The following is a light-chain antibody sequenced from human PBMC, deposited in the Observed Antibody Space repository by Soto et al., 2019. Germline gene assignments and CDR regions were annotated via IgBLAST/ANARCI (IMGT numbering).Light chain of an antibody. CDR3: QQYNNWPPIT. CDR1: QSVSSN. V-gene: IGKV3-15*01. Sequence: ERVMTQSPATLSVSPGERATLSCRASQSVSSNLAWYQQKPGQAPRLLIYGASTRDTGIPARFSGSGSGTEFTLTISSLQSEDFAIYYCQQYNNWPPITFGQGTRLEIK. CDR2: GAS. J-gene: IGKJ5*01.